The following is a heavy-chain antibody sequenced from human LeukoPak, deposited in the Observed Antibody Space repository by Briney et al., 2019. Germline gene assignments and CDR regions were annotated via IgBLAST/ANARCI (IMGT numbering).Heavy chain of an antibody. CDR1: GGSFSDYY. Sequence: SETLSLTCGVYGGSFSDYYWSWIRQSPGKGLEWIGEINHSGSTNYNPSLKSRVTISIDTSKNQFSLKLSSVTAADTAVYYCARQGYHDYVWGSYEIDIWGQGTMVTVSS. CDR2: INHSGST. D-gene: IGHD3-16*01. V-gene: IGHV4-34*01. J-gene: IGHJ3*02. CDR3: ARQGYHDYVWGSYEIDI.